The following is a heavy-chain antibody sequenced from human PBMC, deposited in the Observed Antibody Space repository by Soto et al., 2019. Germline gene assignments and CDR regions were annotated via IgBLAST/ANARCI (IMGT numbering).Heavy chain of an antibody. D-gene: IGHD3-3*01. V-gene: IGHV4-30-4*01. CDR1: GGSISSGDYY. CDR3: ARAPTNNYDFWSGYWAQGTLGYMDV. CDR2: IYYSGST. Sequence: SETLSLTCTVSGGSISSGDYYWSWIRQPPGKGLEWIGYIYYSGSTYYNPSLKSRVTISVDTSKNQFSLKLSSVTAADTAVYYCARAPTNNYDFWSGYWAQGTLGYMDVWGKGTTVTVSS. J-gene: IGHJ6*03.